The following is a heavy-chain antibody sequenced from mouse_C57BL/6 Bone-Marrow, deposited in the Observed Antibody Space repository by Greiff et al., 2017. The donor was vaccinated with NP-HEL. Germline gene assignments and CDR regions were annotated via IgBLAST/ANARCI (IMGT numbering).Heavy chain of an antibody. CDR2: IDPESGDT. J-gene: IGHJ3*01. CDR1: GFNFTDYY. Sequence: EVQLQQSGAELVRPGASVKLSCTASGFNFTDYYMHWVKQRPERGLEWIGWIDPESGDTEYASKFQGKATITADKSSNTAYLQLSSLTSEDTAVYYCTKGAWFAYWGQGTLVTVSA. CDR3: TKGAWFAY. V-gene: IGHV14-4*01.